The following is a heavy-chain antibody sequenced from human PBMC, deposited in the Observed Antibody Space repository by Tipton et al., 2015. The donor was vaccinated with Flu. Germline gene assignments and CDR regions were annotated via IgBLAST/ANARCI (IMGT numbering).Heavy chain of an antibody. V-gene: IGHV4-31*03. J-gene: IGHJ4*02. Sequence: TLSLTCTVSGASIKSAGYFWNWIRQTPGKGLEWIGYIAYTGDTYYNSSLKSRVTISADTSKNQFSLKLTSATAADTAVYYCARDSGSFRYCSGGRCSLFWGQGTLVAVSA. CDR3: ARDSGSFRYCSGGRCSLF. CDR2: IAYTGDT. D-gene: IGHD2-15*01. CDR1: GASIKSAGYF.